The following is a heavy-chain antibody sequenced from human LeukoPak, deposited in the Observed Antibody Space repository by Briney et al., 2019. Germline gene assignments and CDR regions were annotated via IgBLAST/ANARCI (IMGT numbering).Heavy chain of an antibody. D-gene: IGHD5-18*01. CDR2: INHSGST. CDR3: ARGRYSYGLPFGY. Sequence: SETLSLTCAVYGGSFSGYYWSWIRQPPGKGLEWIGEINHSGSTNYNPSLKSRVTISVDTSKNQFSLKLSSVTAADTAVYYCARGRYSYGLPFGYWGQGTLVTVSS. J-gene: IGHJ4*02. CDR1: GGSFSGYY. V-gene: IGHV4-34*01.